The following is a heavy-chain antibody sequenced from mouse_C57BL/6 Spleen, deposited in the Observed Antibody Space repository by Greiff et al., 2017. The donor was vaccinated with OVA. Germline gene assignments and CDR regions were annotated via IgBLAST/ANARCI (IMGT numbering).Heavy chain of an antibody. V-gene: IGHV2-6*01. J-gene: IGHJ4*01. D-gene: IGHD2-3*01. CDR1: GFSLTSYG. CDR3: ASRGWLLRYYAMDY. Sequence: VQLVESGPGLVAPSQSLSITCTVSGFSLTSYGVDWVRQSPGKGLEWLGVIWGVGSTNYNSALKSRLSISKDNSKSQVFLKMNSLQTDDTAMYYCASRGWLLRYYAMDYWGQGTSVTVSS. CDR2: IWGVGST.